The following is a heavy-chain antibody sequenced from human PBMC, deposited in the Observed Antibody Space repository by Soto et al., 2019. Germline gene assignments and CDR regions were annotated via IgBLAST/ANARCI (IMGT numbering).Heavy chain of an antibody. CDR1: GFIFENFG. J-gene: IGHJ5*02. V-gene: IGHV3-23*01. CDR2: ISGSGFKK. CDR3: AKNQGVELVPLATVDWFDP. Sequence: PGGSLRLSCAASGFIFENFGMSWVRQAPGKGLEWTSSISGSGFKKYYADSVKGRFTISRDNSKSTVYLELNNLSAEDTAVYHCAKNQGVELVPLATVDWFDPWGQGSVGTVSA. D-gene: IGHD1-26*01.